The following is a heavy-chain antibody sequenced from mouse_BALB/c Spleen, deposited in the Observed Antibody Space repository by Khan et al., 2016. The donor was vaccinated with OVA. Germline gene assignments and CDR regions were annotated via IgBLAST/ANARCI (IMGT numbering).Heavy chain of an antibody. Sequence: VQLQQSGAELVKAGASVKMSCKASGYTFTSYWMHWVKQRLGQGLEWFAETNPTNGRTYYNEKFKSKATLTVDKSSSTAYMLLSGPTFEYSAVYSDARIKKIVATYFDYCGQGTTLTVSS. V-gene: IGHV1S81*02. J-gene: IGHJ2*01. D-gene: IGHD1-1*01. CDR2: TNPTNGRT. CDR1: GYTFTSYW. CDR3: ARIKKIVATYFDY.